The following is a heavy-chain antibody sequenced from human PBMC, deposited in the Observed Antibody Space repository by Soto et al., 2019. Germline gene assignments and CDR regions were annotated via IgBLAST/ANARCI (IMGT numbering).Heavy chain of an antibody. J-gene: IGHJ6*02. V-gene: IGHV1-69*02. CDR3: ARNDVVVVVAATPNYYGMGV. D-gene: IGHD2-15*01. Sequence: QVQLVQSGAEVKKPGSSVKVSCKASGGTFSSYTISWVRQAPEQGLEWMGRIIPILGIANYAQKFQGRVTITADKSTSTAYMELSSLRSEDTAVYYCARNDVVVVVAATPNYYGMGVWGQGTTVTVSS. CDR1: GGTFSSYT. CDR2: IIPILGIA.